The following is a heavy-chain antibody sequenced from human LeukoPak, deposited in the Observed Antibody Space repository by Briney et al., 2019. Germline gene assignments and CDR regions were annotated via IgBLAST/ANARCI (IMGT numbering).Heavy chain of an antibody. CDR2: INPNSGGT. J-gene: IGHJ4*02. V-gene: IGHV1-2*02. CDR1: GYTFTGHY. CDR3: ARDAFTGFSSSWYGDY. D-gene: IGHD6-13*01. Sequence: ASVTVSCKASGYTFTGHYMHWVRQAPGQGLEWMGWINPNSGGTKFGQKFQGRVTMTRDTSISTAYMELSGLASDDTAVYYCARDAFTGFSSSWYGDYWGQGTLVTVSS.